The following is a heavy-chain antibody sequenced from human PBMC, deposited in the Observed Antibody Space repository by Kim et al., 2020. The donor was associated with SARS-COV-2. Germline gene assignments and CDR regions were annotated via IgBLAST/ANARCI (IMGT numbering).Heavy chain of an antibody. J-gene: IGHJ3*02. V-gene: IGHV3-73*01. D-gene: IGHD1-1*01. CDR1: GFTLSGSA. CDR3: TRVPGTTLPFWYSFD. CDR2: IRSKANSYAT. Sequence: GGSLRLSCAASGFTLSGSAMHWVRQASGKGLDWVGRIRSKANSYATAYAASVKGRFTISRDESKNTAYLQINSLKTEDTAVYYCTRVPGTTLPFWYSFD.